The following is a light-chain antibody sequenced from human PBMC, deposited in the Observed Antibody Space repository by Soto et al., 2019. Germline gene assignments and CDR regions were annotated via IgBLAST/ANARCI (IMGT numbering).Light chain of an antibody. Sequence: DIVMTQSPGSLAVSLGERATINCTSSQSVLHSSNNKNYLAWNQQKPGQPPKLLIYWASTRESGVPDRFSGRGSGTDFTLPIGALRAEDGAVYYCQQYFTTPWTFGQGTKVKIK. J-gene: IGKJ1*01. CDR3: QQYFTTPWT. V-gene: IGKV4-1*01. CDR2: WAS. CDR1: QSVLHSSNNKNY.